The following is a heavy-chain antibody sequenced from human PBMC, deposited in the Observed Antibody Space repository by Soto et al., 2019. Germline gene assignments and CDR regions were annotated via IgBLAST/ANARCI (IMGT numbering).Heavy chain of an antibody. CDR1: GFTFSSYA. CDR2: ISGSGGST. J-gene: IGHJ4*02. Sequence: GGSLRLSCAASGFTFSSYAMSWVRQAPGKGLEWVSAISGSGGSTYYADSVKGRFTISRDNSKNTLYLQMNSLRAEDTAVYYCAKPPHEYCSGGSCYSIFDYWGQGTLVTVSS. CDR3: AKPPHEYCSGGSCYSIFDY. D-gene: IGHD2-15*01. V-gene: IGHV3-23*01.